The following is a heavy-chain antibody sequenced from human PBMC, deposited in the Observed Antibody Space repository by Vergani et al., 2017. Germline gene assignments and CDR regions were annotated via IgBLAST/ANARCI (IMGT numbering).Heavy chain of an antibody. CDR1: GFTFSSYA. CDR3: ATLGVVPAAGGWFDP. CDR2: ISYDGSNK. V-gene: IGHV3-30-3*01. J-gene: IGHJ5*02. Sequence: QVQLVESGGGVVKPGRSLRLSCAASGFTFSSYAMHWVRQAPGKGLEWVAVISYDGSNKYYADSVKGRFTISRDNSKNTLYLQMNSLRAEETAVYYCATLGVVPAAGGWFDPWGQGTLVTVSS. D-gene: IGHD2-2*01.